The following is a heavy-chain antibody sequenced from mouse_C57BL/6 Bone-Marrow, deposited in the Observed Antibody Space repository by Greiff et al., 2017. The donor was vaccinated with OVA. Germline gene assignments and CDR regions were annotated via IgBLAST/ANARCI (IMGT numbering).Heavy chain of an antibody. D-gene: IGHD1-1*01. Sequence: QVQLKQSGAELARPGASVKLSCKASGYTFTSYGISWVKQRTGQGLEWIGEIYPRSGNTYYNEKFKGKATLTADKSSSTAYMELRSLASEDSAVYFCARSSVVAFDYWGQGTTLTVSS. J-gene: IGHJ2*01. CDR2: IYPRSGNT. V-gene: IGHV1-81*01. CDR3: ARSSVVAFDY. CDR1: GYTFTSYG.